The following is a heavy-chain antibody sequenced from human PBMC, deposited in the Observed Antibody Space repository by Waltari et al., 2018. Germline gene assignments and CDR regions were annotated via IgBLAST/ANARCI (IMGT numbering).Heavy chain of an antibody. Sequence: QVQLVESGGGVVQPGRSLRLSCAASGFTFSSYGMNWVSQAPGKGREWVAVIWYDGSNKYYADSVKGRFTISRDNSKNTLYLQMNSLRSEDTAVYYCARESYYYGSGLNHFQHWGQGTLVTVSS. CDR2: IWYDGSNK. D-gene: IGHD3-10*01. CDR3: ARESYYYGSGLNHFQH. J-gene: IGHJ1*01. V-gene: IGHV3-33*01. CDR1: GFTFSSYG.